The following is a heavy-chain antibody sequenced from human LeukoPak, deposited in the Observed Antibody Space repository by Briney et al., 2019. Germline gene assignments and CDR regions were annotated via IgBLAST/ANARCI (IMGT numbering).Heavy chain of an antibody. CDR2: IYYSGST. CDR3: AKDLRDGYNPFFDY. D-gene: IGHD5-24*01. V-gene: IGHV4-39*07. J-gene: IGHJ4*02. CDR1: GGSISSSSYY. Sequence: SETLSLTCTVSGGSISSSSYYWGWIRQPPGKGLEWIGSIYYSGSTYYNPSLKSRVTISVDTSKNQFSLKLSSVTAADTAVYYCAKDLRDGYNPFFDYWGQGTLVTVSS.